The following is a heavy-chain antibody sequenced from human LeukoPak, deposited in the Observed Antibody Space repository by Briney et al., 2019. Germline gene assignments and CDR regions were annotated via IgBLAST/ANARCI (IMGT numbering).Heavy chain of an antibody. CDR1: GFTFRSYA. CDR3: AKDRYYDSSGYYLGAFDI. D-gene: IGHD3-22*01. CDR2: ISHSSSGT. V-gene: IGHV3-23*01. J-gene: IGHJ3*02. Sequence: GGSLRLSCAGSGFTFRSYAMSWVRQAPGRGLEWVSAISHSSSGTYYVDSVRGRFTISRDNSKNTLYLQMNSLRAEDTAVYYCAKDRYYDSSGYYLGAFDIWGQGTMVTVSS.